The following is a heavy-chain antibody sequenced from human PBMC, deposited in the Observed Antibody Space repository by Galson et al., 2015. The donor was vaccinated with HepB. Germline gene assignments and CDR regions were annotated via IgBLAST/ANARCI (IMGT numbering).Heavy chain of an antibody. CDR1: GYTFTSYG. J-gene: IGHJ3*02. Sequence: SVKVSCKASGYTFTSYGISWVRQAPGQGLEWMGWISAYNGNTNYAQKLQGRVTMTTDTSTSTAYMELRSLRSDDTAVYYCARDFDGDEDAFDIWGQGTMVAVSS. CDR2: ISAYNGNT. V-gene: IGHV1-18*04. CDR3: ARDFDGDEDAFDI. D-gene: IGHD2-21*02.